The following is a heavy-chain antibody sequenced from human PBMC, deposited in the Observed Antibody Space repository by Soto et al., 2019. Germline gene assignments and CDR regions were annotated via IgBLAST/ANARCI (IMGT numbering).Heavy chain of an antibody. V-gene: IGHV4-4*07. CDR2: IYTSGST. D-gene: IGHD3-10*01. J-gene: IGHJ3*02. CDR1: GGSISSYY. CDR3: ARDRITLANDAFDI. Sequence: SETLSLTCTVSGGSISSYYWSWIRQPAGKGLEWIGRIYTSGSTNYNPSLTSRVTMSVDTSKNQFSLNLSSVTAAADTAVYYCARDRITLANDAFDIWGQGTMVTVS.